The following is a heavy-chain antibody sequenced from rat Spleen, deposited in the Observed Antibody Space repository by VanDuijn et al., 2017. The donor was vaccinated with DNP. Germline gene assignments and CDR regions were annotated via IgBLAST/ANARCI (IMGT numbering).Heavy chain of an antibody. CDR1: GFTFSDYN. CDR2: VSFDGNEI. CDR3: VRPEAEAA. V-gene: IGHV5-7*01. Sequence: EVQLVESGGGVVQPGRSLKLSCAVSGFTFSDYNMAWVRQAPKKGLEWVATVSFDGNEIDYRDSVNGRFTISRDNGKKTLYLQMDSLRSEDTATYYCVRPEAEAAWGQGTSVTVSS. J-gene: IGHJ4*01.